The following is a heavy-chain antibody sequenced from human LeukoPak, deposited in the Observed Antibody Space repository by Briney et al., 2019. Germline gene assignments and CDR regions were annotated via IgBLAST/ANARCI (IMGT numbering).Heavy chain of an antibody. CDR3: AKSGGSGSYYNSPFDY. V-gene: IGHV3-23*01. CDR2: ISGSGGST. Sequence: GGSLRLSCAASGFTFSSYAMSWVRQAPGKGLEWDSAISGSGGSTYYADSVKGRFTISRDNSKNTLYLQMNSLRAEDTAVYYCAKSGGSGSYYNSPFDYWGQGTLVTVSS. CDR1: GFTFSSYA. J-gene: IGHJ4*02. D-gene: IGHD3-10*01.